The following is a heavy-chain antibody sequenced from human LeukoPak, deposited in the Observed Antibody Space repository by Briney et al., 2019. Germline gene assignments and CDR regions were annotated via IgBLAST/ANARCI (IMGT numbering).Heavy chain of an antibody. J-gene: IGHJ4*02. Sequence: GGSLRLSCAASGFTFSSYGMHWVRQAPGKGLEWVAVIWYDGSKKYYADSGKGRFTISRDNSKNTLYLQMNSLRAEDTAVYYRARGPGYSNYWYFDYWGQGTLVTVSS. CDR2: IWYDGSKK. D-gene: IGHD4-11*01. CDR3: ARGPGYSNYWYFDY. CDR1: GFTFSSYG. V-gene: IGHV3-33*08.